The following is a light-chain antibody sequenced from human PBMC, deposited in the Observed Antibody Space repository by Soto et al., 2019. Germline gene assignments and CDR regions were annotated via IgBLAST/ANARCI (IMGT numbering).Light chain of an antibody. CDR2: WAS. CDR1: QSVLYSSNNKNY. J-gene: IGKJ4*01. Sequence: DIVMTQSPDSLAVYLGERATINCKSSQSVLYSSNNKNYLAWYQQKPGQPPKLLIYWASTRDSGVPDRFSGSGSGTDFTLTISSLQAEDVAVYYCQQYYSTPLTFGGGTKVDNK. V-gene: IGKV4-1*01. CDR3: QQYYSTPLT.